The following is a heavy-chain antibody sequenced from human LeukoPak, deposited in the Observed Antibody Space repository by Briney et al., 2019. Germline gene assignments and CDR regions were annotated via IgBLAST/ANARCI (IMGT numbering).Heavy chain of an antibody. V-gene: IGHV3-23*01. CDR1: GFTFSSYS. D-gene: IGHD3-22*01. Sequence: PGGSLRLSCAASGFTFSSYSMNWVRQAPGKGLEWVSAISGSGGSTYYADSVKGRFTISRDNSKNTLYLQMNSLRAEDTAVYYCAKGRAPDHYYDSSGYYYPHDYWGQGTLVTVSS. CDR2: ISGSGGST. CDR3: AKGRAPDHYYDSSGYYYPHDY. J-gene: IGHJ4*02.